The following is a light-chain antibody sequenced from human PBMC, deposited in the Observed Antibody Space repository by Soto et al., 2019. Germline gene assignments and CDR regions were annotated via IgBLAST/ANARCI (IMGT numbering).Light chain of an antibody. CDR2: AAS. CDR1: QSITTY. CDR3: QQSDSNPYT. V-gene: IGKV1-39*01. Sequence: DIQMTQAPSSLSASVGDRVTISCRASQSITTYLNWYQHKPGKAPKLLIYAASSLQSGVPSRFSGSGSGTDFTLTISSLQPEDFATYYCQQSDSNPYTFGQGTKLEIK. J-gene: IGKJ2*01.